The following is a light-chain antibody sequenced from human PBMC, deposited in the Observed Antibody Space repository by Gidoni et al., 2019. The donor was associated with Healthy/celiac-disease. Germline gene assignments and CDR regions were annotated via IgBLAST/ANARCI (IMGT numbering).Light chain of an antibody. CDR2: GAS. V-gene: IGKV3-20*01. Sequence: EIVLTQSPGTLSLSPGERATLSCRASQSVSSSYLAWYQQKPGQAPRLLIYGASSRATGIPDRFSGSGSGTDFTLTISRLEPEDFAVYYCQQYGSSPEVFTFGPGTKVDTK. CDR3: QQYGSSPEVFT. J-gene: IGKJ3*01. CDR1: QSVSSSY.